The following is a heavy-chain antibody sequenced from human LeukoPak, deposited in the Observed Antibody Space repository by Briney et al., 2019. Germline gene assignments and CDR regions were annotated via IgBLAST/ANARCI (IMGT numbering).Heavy chain of an antibody. V-gene: IGHV3-48*03. CDR3: ARGPYSSNWYVDY. CDR1: GFTLSSYE. D-gene: IGHD6-13*01. Sequence: GGSLTLSCAASGFTLSSYEMNWVRLAPGKGLEWISYISRTGNSIYYADSVKGRFTISRDSAKNSLYLQMNSLRAEDTAVYYCARGPYSSNWYVDYWGEGTLVTVAS. J-gene: IGHJ4*02. CDR2: ISRTGNSI.